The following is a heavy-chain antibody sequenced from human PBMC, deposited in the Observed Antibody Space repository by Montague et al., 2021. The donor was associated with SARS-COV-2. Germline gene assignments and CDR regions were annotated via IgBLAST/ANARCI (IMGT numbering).Heavy chain of an antibody. J-gene: IGHJ4*02. CDR3: AATLGGISYWADYYFDS. CDR1: GGSISSYY. V-gene: IGHV4-59*01. Sequence: SETLFLTCTVSGGSISSYYWSWIRQTPGKGLEWIGYLYFNGSTXXXPSXXXRVAMSVDTSTNQFSLSLTSVTAADTAPYYCAATLGGISYWADYYFDSWGPGTLVAVSS. D-gene: IGHD2-8*02. CDR2: LYFNGST.